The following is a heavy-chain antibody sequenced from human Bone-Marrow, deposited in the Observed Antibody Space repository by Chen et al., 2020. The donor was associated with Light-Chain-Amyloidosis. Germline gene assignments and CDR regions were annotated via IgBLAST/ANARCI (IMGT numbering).Heavy chain of an antibody. V-gene: IGHV3-21*02. CDR3: VREVYDYNYGASYYYYSMDV. J-gene: IGHJ6*02. CDR1: GFTFGRHG. D-gene: IGHD5-18*01. Sequence: EVQLVESGGGLVKPGGSLRLSCASSGFTFGRHGMHWVRQAPGKGLEGVSSISTSSSYIHYADSIKGRFTISRDNAKNARFLQMNSLRAEDTAVYYCVREVYDYNYGASYYYYSMDVWGQGTTVTVSS. CDR2: ISTSSSYI.